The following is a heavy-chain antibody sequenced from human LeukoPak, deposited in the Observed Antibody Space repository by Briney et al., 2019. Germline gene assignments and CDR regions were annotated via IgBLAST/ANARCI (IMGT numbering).Heavy chain of an antibody. CDR3: AELGITMIGGV. V-gene: IGHV3-74*01. CDR1: GSTFSSYW. Sequence: PGGSLRLSCAASGSTFSSYWMHCVSHAPGKGLVWVSRINSDGSSTSYADSVKGRFTISRDNAKNTPYLQMNSLRAEDTAVYYCAELGITMIGGVWGKGTTVTISS. D-gene: IGHD3-10*02. J-gene: IGHJ6*04. CDR2: INSDGSST.